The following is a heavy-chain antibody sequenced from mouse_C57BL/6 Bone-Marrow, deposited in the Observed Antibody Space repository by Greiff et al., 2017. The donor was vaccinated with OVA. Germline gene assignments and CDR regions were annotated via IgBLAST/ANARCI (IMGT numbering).Heavy chain of an antibody. V-gene: IGHV5-4*03. CDR1: GFTFSSYA. J-gene: IGHJ4*01. CDR2: ISDGGSYT. D-gene: IGHD3-3*01. Sequence: EVKLVESGGGLVKPGGSLKLSCAASGFTFSSYAMSCVRQTPEKRLEWVATISDGGSYTYYPDNVKGRFTISRDNAKNNLYLQMSHLKSEDTAMYYCARGTDYAMDYWGQGTSVTVSS. CDR3: ARGTDYAMDY.